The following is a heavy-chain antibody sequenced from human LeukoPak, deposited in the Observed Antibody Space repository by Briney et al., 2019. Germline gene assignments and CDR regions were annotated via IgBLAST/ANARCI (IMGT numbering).Heavy chain of an antibody. CDR3: AKDWGPSGSYYNGNY. J-gene: IGHJ4*02. V-gene: IGHV3-30*02. D-gene: IGHD3-10*01. CDR2: IRYDGSNK. Sequence: GGSLRLSCAASGFTFSSYGMHWVRQAPGKGLEWVAFIRYDGSNKYYADSVKGRFTISRDNSKNTLYLQMSSLRAEDTAVYYCAKDWGPSGSYYNGNYWGQGTLVTVSS. CDR1: GFTFSSYG.